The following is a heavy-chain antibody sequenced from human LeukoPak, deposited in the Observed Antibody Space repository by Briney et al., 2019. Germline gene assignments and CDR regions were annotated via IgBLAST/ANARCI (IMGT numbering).Heavy chain of an antibody. D-gene: IGHD5-18*01. CDR1: GGSISSGDYY. Sequence: PSETLSLTCTVSGGSISSGDYYWSWIRQPPGKGLEWIGYIYYSGSTYYNPSLKSRVTISVDTSKNQFSLKLSSVTAADTAVYYCARYRGEYSYAYDYWGQGTLVTVSS. CDR3: ARYRGEYSYAYDY. CDR2: IYYSGST. J-gene: IGHJ4*02. V-gene: IGHV4-30-4*01.